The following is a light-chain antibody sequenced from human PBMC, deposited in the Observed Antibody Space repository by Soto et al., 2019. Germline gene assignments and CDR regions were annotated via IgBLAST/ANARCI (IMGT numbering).Light chain of an antibody. CDR1: QSVSSRY. J-gene: IGKJ1*01. CDR3: QQGDSYSWA. CDR2: GAS. V-gene: IGKV3-20*01. Sequence: EIVLTQAPGTLSLSPGERATLSCRASQSVSSRYLAWYQQKPGQAPRRLFYGASSRANGIPDRFSSSGSGTECSLTASSLRPEDFATYLCQQGDSYSWAFGQGTKVEI.